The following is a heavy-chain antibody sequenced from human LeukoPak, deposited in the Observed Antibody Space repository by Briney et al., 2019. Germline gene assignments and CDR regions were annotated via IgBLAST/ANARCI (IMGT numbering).Heavy chain of an antibody. CDR1: GFTFSSYG. CDR2: IWSDGSNK. D-gene: IGHD1-26*01. Sequence: PGRSLRLSCAASGFTFSSYGMHWVRQAPGKGLEWVAVIWSDGSNKYYADSVKGRFTISRDNSKNTLYLQMNSLRAKDTAVYYCAKDASSYSGSYFDYWGQGTLVTVSS. J-gene: IGHJ4*02. CDR3: AKDASSYSGSYFDY. V-gene: IGHV3-33*06.